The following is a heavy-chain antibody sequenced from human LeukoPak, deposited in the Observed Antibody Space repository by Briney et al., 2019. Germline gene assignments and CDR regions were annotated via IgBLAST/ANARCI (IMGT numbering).Heavy chain of an antibody. Sequence: ASVKVSFKASGYTFTVYYMHWVRQAPGQGREWMGWINPNSGGTNYAQKFQGRVTMTRDTSISTAYMELSRLRSDDTAVYYCARTLGGYDFYYYYMDVWGKGTTVTVSS. CDR3: ARTLGGYDFYYYYMDV. CDR1: GYTFTVYY. J-gene: IGHJ6*03. CDR2: INPNSGGT. D-gene: IGHD5-12*01. V-gene: IGHV1-2*02.